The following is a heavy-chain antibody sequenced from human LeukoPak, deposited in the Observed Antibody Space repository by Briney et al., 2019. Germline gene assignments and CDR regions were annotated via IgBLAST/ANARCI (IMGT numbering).Heavy chain of an antibody. J-gene: IGHJ4*02. CDR1: GYSINSGYY. Sequence: SETLSLTCTVSGYSINSGYYWGWIRQPPGKGLEWIGSIYYSGSTYYNPSLKSRVTISVDTSKNQFSLKLSSVTAADTAVYYCARDPVQPNYFDYWGQGTLVTVSS. D-gene: IGHD3-10*01. CDR3: ARDPVQPNYFDY. V-gene: IGHV4-38-2*02. CDR2: IYYSGST.